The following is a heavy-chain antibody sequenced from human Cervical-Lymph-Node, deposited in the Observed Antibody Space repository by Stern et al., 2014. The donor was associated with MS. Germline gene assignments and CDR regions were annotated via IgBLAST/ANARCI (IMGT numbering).Heavy chain of an antibody. V-gene: IGHV5-51*01. J-gene: IGHJ4*02. CDR3: ARGREYAYTTLDF. CDR2: MHPGDSDT. CDR1: GYTFTDYW. Sequence: EVQLVQSGAEVRKPGESLKISCKGSGYTFTDYWIACVRHMPEKGLEWMGIMHPGDSDTRYSPSFQGQVTISADKSINTVFLQWRSLKSSDTALYFCARGREYAYTTLDFWGQGTPVIVSS. D-gene: IGHD1-26*01.